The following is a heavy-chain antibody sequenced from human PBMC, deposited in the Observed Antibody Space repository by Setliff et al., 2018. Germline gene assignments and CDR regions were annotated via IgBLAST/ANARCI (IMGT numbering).Heavy chain of an antibody. CDR3: ARTCSGSGCYAGLES. V-gene: IGHV3-23*01. D-gene: IGHD2-15*01. CDR2: ISGDSVSI. Sequence: GGSLRLSCAASGFTFSTYSMSWARQAPGKGLEWVSAISGDSVSIYYADSVRGRFTISRDNSKNTLYLQMNNLRDEDTAVYYCARTCSGSGCYAGLESWGQGTPVTVSS. CDR1: GFTFSTYS. J-gene: IGHJ4*02.